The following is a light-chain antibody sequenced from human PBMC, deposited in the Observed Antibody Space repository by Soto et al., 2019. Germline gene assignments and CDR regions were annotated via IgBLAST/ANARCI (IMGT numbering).Light chain of an antibody. J-gene: IGKJ1*01. CDR1: QSASTF. CDR3: QHYNSYSEA. V-gene: IGKV1-5*01. CDR2: DAS. Sequence: DIQMTQSPSTLSASVGDRVTITCRASQSASTFLAWYQQKPGQAPKLLIYDASTLQSGVPSRFSVSGSGTEFALTISGLQPDDFATYYCQHYNSYSEAFGQGTKVDIK.